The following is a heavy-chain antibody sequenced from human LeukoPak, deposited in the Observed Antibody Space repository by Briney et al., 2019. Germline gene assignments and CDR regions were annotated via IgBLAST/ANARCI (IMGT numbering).Heavy chain of an antibody. CDR3: ARGEFGELYSFEY. V-gene: IGHV4-31*03. D-gene: IGHD3-10*01. CDR1: GGSITSGGYY. CDR2: IYHSGTT. Sequence: PSETLSLTCSVSGGSITSGGYYWSWVRQHPGKGLEWIGYIYHSGTTLYNPSLKSRVTMSVDTSKNQFSLRLNSVTAADTAVYYCARGEFGELYSFEYWGQGTLVTVSS. J-gene: IGHJ4*02.